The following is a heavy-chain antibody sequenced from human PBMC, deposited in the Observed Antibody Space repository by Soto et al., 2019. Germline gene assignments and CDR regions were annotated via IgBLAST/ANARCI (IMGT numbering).Heavy chain of an antibody. CDR1: GYTFTSYG. CDR3: ARDPTPYYDFWSGYSDWFDP. CDR2: ISAYNGNT. D-gene: IGHD3-3*01. J-gene: IGHJ5*02. V-gene: IGHV1-18*01. Sequence: ASVKVSCKASGYTFTSYGISWVRQAPGQGLEWMGWISAYNGNTNYAQKLQGRVTMTTDTSTSTAYMELRSLRSDDTAVYYCARDPTPYYDFWSGYSDWFDPWGQGTLVNVSS.